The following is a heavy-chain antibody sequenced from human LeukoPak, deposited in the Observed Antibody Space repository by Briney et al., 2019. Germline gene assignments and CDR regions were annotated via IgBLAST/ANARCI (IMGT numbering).Heavy chain of an antibody. V-gene: IGHV1-18*01. J-gene: IGHJ3*02. D-gene: IGHD6-19*01. CDR1: GCTFTSCG. CDR3: ARGGYSSGSNDAFDI. CDR2: ISAYNGNT. Sequence: ASVKVSCKASGCTFTSCGISWVRQAPGQGLEWMGWISAYNGNTNYAQKLQGRVTMTTDTSTSTAYMELRSLRSDDTAVYYCARGGYSSGSNDAFDIWGQGTMVTVSS.